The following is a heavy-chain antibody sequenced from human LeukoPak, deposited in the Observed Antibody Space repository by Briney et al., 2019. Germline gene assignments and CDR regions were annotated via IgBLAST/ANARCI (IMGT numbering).Heavy chain of an antibody. CDR2: ITRSSGTI. CDR3: VRDKLGGAFDV. D-gene: IGHD1-7*01. J-gene: IGHJ3*01. Sequence: GGSLRLSRAASGFTFSGYDMNWVRQAPGKGLEWVSFITRSSGTIYYADSVKGRFTVSRDNAESSLYLQMNSLRDEDTAVYSCVRDKLGGAFDVWGHGTMVTVSS. V-gene: IGHV3-48*02. CDR1: GFTFSGYD.